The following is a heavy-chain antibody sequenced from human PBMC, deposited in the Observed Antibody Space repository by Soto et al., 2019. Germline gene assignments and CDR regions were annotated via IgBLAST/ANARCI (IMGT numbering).Heavy chain of an antibody. J-gene: IGHJ6*02. V-gene: IGHV3-23*01. CDR2: ISCSGGSP. Sequence: GGSLRLSFAASGFTFSRYAMTWVRQAPGKGLQWVGCISCSGGSPYYAESVKVRVTISRDSSKNALYLQMNSLRAEDTDVYYSAKAHCSSITCYPTYQHYGFAXWGQRTRVTAS. D-gene: IGHD2-2*01. CDR3: AKAHCSSITCYPTYQHYGFAX. CDR1: GFTFSRYA.